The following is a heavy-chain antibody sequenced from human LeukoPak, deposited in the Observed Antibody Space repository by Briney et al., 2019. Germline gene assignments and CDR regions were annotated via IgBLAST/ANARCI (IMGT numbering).Heavy chain of an antibody. V-gene: IGHV3-21*01. D-gene: IGHD5-18*01. CDR3: ARLYTAPGNY. CDR2: IGGSSSSK. CDR1: GFNFSRHS. Sequence: GGSLRLSCAASGFNFSRHSMNWVRQAPGKGLEWVSSIGGSSSSKYYADSVKGRFTISRDNAKNSLYLQMNSLRAEDTAVYYCARLYTAPGNYWGQGTLVTVSS. J-gene: IGHJ4*02.